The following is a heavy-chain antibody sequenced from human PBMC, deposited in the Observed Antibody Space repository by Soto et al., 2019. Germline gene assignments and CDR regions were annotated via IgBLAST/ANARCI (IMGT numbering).Heavy chain of an antibody. CDR2: IYYSGST. CDR3: ARHADYYDILTGGGPFDY. D-gene: IGHD3-9*01. CDR1: GGSISSSSYY. Sequence: QLQLQESGPGLVKPSETLSLTCTVSGGSISSSSYYWGWIRQPPGKGLEWIGSIYYSGSTYYNPSLKSRVTISVDTSKNQFSLKLSSVTAADXAVYYCARHADYYDILTGGGPFDYWGQGTLVTVSS. V-gene: IGHV4-39*01. J-gene: IGHJ4*02.